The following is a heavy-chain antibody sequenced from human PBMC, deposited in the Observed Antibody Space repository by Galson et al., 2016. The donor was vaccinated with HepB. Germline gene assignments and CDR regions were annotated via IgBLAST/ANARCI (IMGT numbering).Heavy chain of an antibody. CDR1: RASLNNNY. D-gene: IGHD3-22*01. J-gene: IGHJ4*02. Sequence: ETLSLTCVVYRASLNNNYWSWVRQPPGKGLEWLGEITHSGDINYNPSLKSRVTMSADTSSSQFSLKMTSVTAADTAMYYCATLEGRPSGHYYFDSWGQGTLVTVSS. CDR3: ATLEGRPSGHYYFDS. CDR2: ITHSGDI. V-gene: IGHV4-34*01.